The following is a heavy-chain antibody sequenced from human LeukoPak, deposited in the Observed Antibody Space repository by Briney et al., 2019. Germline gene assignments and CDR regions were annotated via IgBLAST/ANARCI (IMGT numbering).Heavy chain of an antibody. D-gene: IGHD2-15*01. Sequence: NYADSVKGRFTISRDNSRNTVYLQMNSLRAEDMAVYYCARGPGWNYFDYWGQGTLVTVSS. CDR3: ARGPGWNYFDY. V-gene: IGHV3-66*01. J-gene: IGHJ4*02.